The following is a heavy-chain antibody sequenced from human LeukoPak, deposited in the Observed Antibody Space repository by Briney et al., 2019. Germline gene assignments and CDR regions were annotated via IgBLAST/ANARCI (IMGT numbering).Heavy chain of an antibody. J-gene: IGHJ4*02. CDR1: GFTFSSYA. CDR3: AKDVVRGVIITLFDY. CDR2: IIGSGLTT. D-gene: IGHD3-10*01. V-gene: IGHV3-23*01. Sequence: GGSLRLSCAASGFTFSSYAMSWVRQAPGKGLEWVSAIIGSGLTTYYADSVKGRFTISRDNSKNTVYLQMNSLRAEDTAVYYCAKDVVRGVIITLFDYWGQGTLVTVSS.